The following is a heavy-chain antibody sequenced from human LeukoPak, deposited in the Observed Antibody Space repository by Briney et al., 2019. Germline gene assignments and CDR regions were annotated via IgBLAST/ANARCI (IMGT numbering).Heavy chain of an antibody. J-gene: IGHJ4*02. V-gene: IGHV3-9*03. CDR2: ISWNSGSI. Sequence: GRSLRLSCAASGFTFDDYAMHWVRQAPGKGLEWVSGISWNSGSIGYADSVKGRFTISRDNAKNSLYLQMNSLRPEDMALYYCVKSIYYDSSGPFDXWGQGXLVTV. CDR1: GFTFDDYA. D-gene: IGHD3-22*01. CDR3: VKSIYYDSSGPFDX.